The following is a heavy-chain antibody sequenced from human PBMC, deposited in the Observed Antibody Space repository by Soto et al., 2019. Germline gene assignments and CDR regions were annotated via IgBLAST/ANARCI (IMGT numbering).Heavy chain of an antibody. J-gene: IGHJ4*02. CDR1: GGSIRSSSNH. V-gene: IGHV4-39*01. D-gene: IGHD4-17*01. CDR2: IYYSENT. CDR3: ATHPPYGPLDH. Sequence: SETLSLTCTVAGGSIRSSSNHWGWIRQPPGKGLEWIGNIYYSENTYYNPSLKSRVTISVDTSKNQFSLRLTSVTAADTAVYYCATHPPYGPLDHWGQGTLVTVSS.